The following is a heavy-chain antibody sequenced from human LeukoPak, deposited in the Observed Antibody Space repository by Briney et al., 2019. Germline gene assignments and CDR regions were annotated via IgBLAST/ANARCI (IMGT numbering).Heavy chain of an antibody. V-gene: IGHV3-30-3*01. D-gene: IGHD1-1*01. CDR2: ISCDGSNK. Sequence: PGRSLRLSCAASGFTFSSYAMHWVRQAPGKGLEWVAVISCDGSNKCYADSVKGRFTISRDNSKNTLYLQMNSLRAEDTAVYYCARGASTGTTYFDYWGQGTLVTVSS. CDR3: ARGASTGTTYFDY. CDR1: GFTFSSYA. J-gene: IGHJ4*02.